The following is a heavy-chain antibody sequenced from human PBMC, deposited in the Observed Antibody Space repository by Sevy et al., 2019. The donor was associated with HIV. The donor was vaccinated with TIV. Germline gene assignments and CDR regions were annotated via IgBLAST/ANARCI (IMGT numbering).Heavy chain of an antibody. CDR3: ARLAWLRDSDAFDI. J-gene: IGHJ3*02. D-gene: IGHD5-12*01. CDR2: IKQDGSEK. Sequence: GGSLRLSCAASGFTFSSYWMSWVRQAPGKWLEWVANIKQDGSEKYYVDSVKGRFTISRDNAKTSLYLQMNSLRAEDTAVYYCARLAWLRDSDAFDIWGQGTMVTVSS. V-gene: IGHV3-7*03. CDR1: GFTFSSYW.